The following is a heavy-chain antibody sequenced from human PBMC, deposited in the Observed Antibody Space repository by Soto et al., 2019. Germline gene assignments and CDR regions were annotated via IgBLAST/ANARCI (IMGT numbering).Heavy chain of an antibody. CDR2: FDPEDGEK. CDR1: GYPLSALS. V-gene: IGHV1-24*01. D-gene: IGHD2-8*01. Sequence: ASVKVSCKVSGYPLSALSVHWVRQTPGKGLEWLGGFDPEDGEKVYAQKFQGRVSMTEDTPTDTAYMELGSLRSEDTAVYYCATLKTNYYYYYGMDVWGQGTTVTVSS. J-gene: IGHJ6*02. CDR3: ATLKTNYYYYYGMDV.